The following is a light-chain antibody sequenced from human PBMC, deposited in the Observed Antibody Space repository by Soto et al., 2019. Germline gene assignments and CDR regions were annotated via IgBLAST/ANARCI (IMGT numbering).Light chain of an antibody. Sequence: DLQMTQSPSSLSASVGDRVTISCRASQDISNYLNWYQQRPGQAPKVLIYAASSLQSGVPSRFSGSGFGTQFSLTISSLQPEDFAAYYCQQSYSPPPTFGQGTKLEIE. CDR2: AAS. J-gene: IGKJ2*01. CDR1: QDISNY. V-gene: IGKV1-39*01. CDR3: QQSYSPPPT.